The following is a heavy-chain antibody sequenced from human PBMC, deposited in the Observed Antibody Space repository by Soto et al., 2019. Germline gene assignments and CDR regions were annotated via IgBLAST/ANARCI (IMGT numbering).Heavy chain of an antibody. CDR3: AREGRSVGATTYNWFDP. CDR2: ISAYNGNT. V-gene: IGHV1-18*01. J-gene: IGHJ5*02. D-gene: IGHD1-26*01. CDR1: GYTFTSYG. Sequence: QVQLVQSGAEVKKPGASVKVSCKASGYTFTSYGISWVRQAPGQGLEWMGWISAYNGNTNYAQKLQGRVTMTTDTSTSTAYRELRSLRSDDTAVYYCAREGRSVGATTYNWFDPWGQGTLVTVSS.